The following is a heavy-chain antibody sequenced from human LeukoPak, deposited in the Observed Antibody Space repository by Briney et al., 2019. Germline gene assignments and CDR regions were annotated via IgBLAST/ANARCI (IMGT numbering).Heavy chain of an antibody. D-gene: IGHD2-15*01. Sequence: GRSLRLSCAASGFTFSSYAMHWVRQAPGKGLEWVSAISGSGGSTYYADSVKGRFTISRDNSKNTLYLQMNSLRAEDTAVYYCAKLYGSSGSWFDPWGQGTLVTVSS. V-gene: IGHV3-23*01. CDR3: AKLYGSSGSWFDP. J-gene: IGHJ5*02. CDR2: ISGSGGST. CDR1: GFTFSSYA.